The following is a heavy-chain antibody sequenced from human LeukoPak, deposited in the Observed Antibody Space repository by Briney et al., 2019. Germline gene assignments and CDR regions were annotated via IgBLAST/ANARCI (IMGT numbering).Heavy chain of an antibody. CDR3: AREASPYSGSYYCDY. J-gene: IGHJ4*02. Sequence: PGGSLRLSCAASGFSFDTYSMSWVRRAPGKGLEWVSSITSRSTYIYYADSMKGRFTISRDNAKNSLYLQLTSLRADDTAVCYCAREASPYSGSYYCDYWGQGTLVTVSS. D-gene: IGHD1-26*01. CDR2: ITSRSTYI. V-gene: IGHV3-21*01. CDR1: GFSFDTYS.